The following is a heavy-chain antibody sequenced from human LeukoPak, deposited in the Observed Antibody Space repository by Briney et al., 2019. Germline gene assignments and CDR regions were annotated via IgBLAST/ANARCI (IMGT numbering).Heavy chain of an antibody. D-gene: IGHD6-6*01. CDR1: GFTFSNYW. J-gene: IGHJ6*03. CDR2: IKQDGSEK. V-gene: IGHV3-7*01. Sequence: QPGGSLRLSCAASGFTFSNYWMSWVRQAPGKGLEWVANIKQDGSEKYYVDSVKGRFTISRDNAKNSLYLQMNSLRAEDTAVYYCARDETAARPPYYYYYMDVWGKGTTVTVSS. CDR3: ARDETAARPPYYYYYMDV.